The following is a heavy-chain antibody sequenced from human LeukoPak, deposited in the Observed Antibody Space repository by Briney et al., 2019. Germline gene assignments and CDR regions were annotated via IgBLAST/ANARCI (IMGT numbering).Heavy chain of an antibody. CDR3: ARDGADDYVWGSYRLLDY. J-gene: IGHJ4*02. CDR1: GFTVSSNY. V-gene: IGHV3-53*01. D-gene: IGHD3-16*02. Sequence: GGSLGLSCAASGFTVSSNYMSWVRQAPGKGLEWVSVIYSGGSTYYADSVKGRFTISRDNSKNTLYLQMNSLRAEDTAVYYCARDGADDYVWGSYRLLDYWGQGTMVTVSS. CDR2: IYSGGST.